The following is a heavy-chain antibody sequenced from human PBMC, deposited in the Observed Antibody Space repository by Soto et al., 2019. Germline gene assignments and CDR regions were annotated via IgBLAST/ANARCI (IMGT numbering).Heavy chain of an antibody. V-gene: IGHV3-30-3*01. CDR3: ESKDKAMAYFDH. Sequence: GGSLRLSCAASGFTFSSYAMHWVRQAPGKGLEWVAVISYDGSNKYYADSVKGRFTISRDNSKNTLYLQMNSLRAEDTAVYYSESKDKAMAYFDHWGQGTLVTVSS. J-gene: IGHJ4*02. D-gene: IGHD5-18*01. CDR1: GFTFSSYA. CDR2: ISYDGSNK.